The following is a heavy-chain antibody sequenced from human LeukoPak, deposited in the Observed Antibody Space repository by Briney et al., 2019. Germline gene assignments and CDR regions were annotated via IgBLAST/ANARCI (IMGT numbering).Heavy chain of an antibody. V-gene: IGHV1-18*01. CDR1: GYTFTAYG. D-gene: IGHD3-9*01. Sequence: ASVKVSCKASGYTFTAYGIHWVRQAPGQGLEWMGWISAYNGDTNFAQKLQGRVTMTTDTSTSTAYMDLRSLRSDDTAVYYCARDQAATNTQVRFCLDWGQGTLVTVSS. J-gene: IGHJ4*02. CDR2: ISAYNGDT. CDR3: ARDQAATNTQVRFCLD.